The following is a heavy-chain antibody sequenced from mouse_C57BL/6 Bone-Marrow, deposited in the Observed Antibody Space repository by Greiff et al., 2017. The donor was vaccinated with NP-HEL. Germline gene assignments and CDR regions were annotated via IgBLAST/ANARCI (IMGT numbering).Heavy chain of an antibody. CDR1: GYAFTNYL. Sequence: QVQLQQSGAELVRPGTSVKVSCKASGYAFTNYLIEWVKQRPGQGLEWIGVINPGSGGTNYNEKFKGKATLTADKSSSTAYMQLSSLTSEDSAVYFCARRRITTVVECYAMDYWGQGTSVTVSS. CDR3: ARRRITTVVECYAMDY. V-gene: IGHV1-54*01. D-gene: IGHD1-1*01. CDR2: INPGSGGT. J-gene: IGHJ4*01.